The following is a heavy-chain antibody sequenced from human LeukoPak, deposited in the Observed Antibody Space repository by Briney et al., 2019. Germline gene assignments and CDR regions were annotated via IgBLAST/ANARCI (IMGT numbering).Heavy chain of an antibody. J-gene: IGHJ4*02. V-gene: IGHV4-34*01. CDR2: IPHSGST. Sequence: SETLSLTCAVYGESFSDYYWSWIRQPPGKGLEWIGEIPHSGSTHYNPSLKSRVTMSLDTSKNQFSLNLTAVTAANTAVYYCARNPDSDHFDYWGQGTLVTVSS. D-gene: IGHD1-14*01. CDR1: GESFSDYY. CDR3: ARNPDSDHFDY.